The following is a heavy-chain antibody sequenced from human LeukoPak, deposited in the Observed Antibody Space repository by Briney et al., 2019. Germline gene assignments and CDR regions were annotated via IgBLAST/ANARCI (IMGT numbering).Heavy chain of an antibody. V-gene: IGHV4-39*07. Sequence: SETLSLTCTVSGGSISSSSYYWGWIRQPPGKGLEWIGSIYYSGSTYYNPSLKSRVTISVDTSKNQFSLKLSSVTAADTAVYYCVTYYYGSGSVLDYWGQGTLVTVSS. CDR2: IYYSGST. CDR1: GGSISSSSYY. CDR3: VTYYYGSGSVLDY. D-gene: IGHD3-10*01. J-gene: IGHJ4*02.